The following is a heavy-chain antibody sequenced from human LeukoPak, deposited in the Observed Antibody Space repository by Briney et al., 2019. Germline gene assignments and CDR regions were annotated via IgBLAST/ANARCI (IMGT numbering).Heavy chain of an antibody. CDR2: ISRSGSTI. V-gene: IGHV3-48*03. CDR1: GFTFSSYE. J-gene: IGHJ4*02. Sequence: AGGSLRLSCAASGFTFSSYEMNWVRQAPGKGLEWVSYISRSGSTIYYADSVKGRFTISRDNAKNSLYLQMNSLRAEDTAVYYCARDGYNSHFDYWGQGTLVTVSS. CDR3: ARDGYNSHFDY. D-gene: IGHD5-24*01.